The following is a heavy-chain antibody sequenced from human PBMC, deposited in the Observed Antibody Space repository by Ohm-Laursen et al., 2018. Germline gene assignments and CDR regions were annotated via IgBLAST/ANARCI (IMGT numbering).Heavy chain of an antibody. CDR2: ISVSGSST. CDR1: GFTFSISG. J-gene: IGHJ4*02. V-gene: IGHV3-23*01. CDR3: AKGTTDVDY. D-gene: IGHD1-1*01. Sequence: SLRLSCSASGFTFSISGMTWVRQAPGKGLEWVSGISVSGSSTDYADSVKGRFTISRDNSKNTLYLQMNGLRAEDTAVYYCAKGTTDVDYWGQGTLVTVSS.